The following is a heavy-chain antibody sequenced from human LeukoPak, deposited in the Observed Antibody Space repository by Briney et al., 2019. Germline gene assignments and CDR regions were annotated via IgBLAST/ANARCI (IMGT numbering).Heavy chain of an antibody. D-gene: IGHD6-13*01. CDR2: INPNSGGT. J-gene: IGHJ5*02. CDR3: ARGNGYSSSWSRGWFDP. CDR1: GYTFTGYY. Sequence: ASVKVSCKASGYTFTGYYMHWVRQAPGQGLEWMGWINPNSGGTNYAQKFQGWVTMTRDTSISTAYMELSRLRSDDTTVYYCARGNGYSSSWSRGWFDPWGQGTLVTVSS. V-gene: IGHV1-2*04.